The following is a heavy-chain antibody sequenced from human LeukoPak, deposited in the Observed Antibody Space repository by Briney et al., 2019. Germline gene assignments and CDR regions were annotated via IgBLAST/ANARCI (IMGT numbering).Heavy chain of an antibody. CDR1: GGSISSGSYY. CDR3: AREAMYSSSYMDV. J-gene: IGHJ6*03. V-gene: IGHV4-61*02. Sequence: PSQTLSLTCTVSGGSISSGSYYWSWIRQPAGKGLEWIGRIYTSGSTNYNPSLKSRVTISVDTSKNQFSLKLSSVTAADTAVYYCAREAMYSSSYMDVWGKGTTVTVSS. D-gene: IGHD6-6*01. CDR2: IYTSGST.